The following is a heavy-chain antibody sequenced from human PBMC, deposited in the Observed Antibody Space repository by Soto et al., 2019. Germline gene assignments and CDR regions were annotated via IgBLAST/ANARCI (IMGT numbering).Heavy chain of an antibody. V-gene: IGHV3-30-3*01. CDR2: ISYDGSNK. CDR3: ARALASAFDL. Sequence: QVQLVESGGGVVQPGRALRLSCAASGFTFSSYAMHWVRQAPGKGLEWVAVISYDGSNKYYADSVKGRFTIYRDNSKNTLYLQMNSLRAEDTAVYYCARALASAFDLWGRGTLVTVSS. J-gene: IGHJ2*01. CDR1: GFTFSSYA.